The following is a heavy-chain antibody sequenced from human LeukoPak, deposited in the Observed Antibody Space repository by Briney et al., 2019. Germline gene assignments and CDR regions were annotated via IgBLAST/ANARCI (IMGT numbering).Heavy chain of an antibody. Sequence: SGTLSLTCIVSVGAMSSSSFYWGWIRQPPGKGLEWIGSIHNTGNPSYTSSLKSRVAISLDKSKKQFSQRLDSVTAADTAVYYCSKSEPYQLGSGTYAFDIWGQGTKVTVSS. CDR1: VGAMSSSSFY. CDR3: SKSEPYQLGSGTYAFDI. J-gene: IGHJ3*02. V-gene: IGHV4-39*07. CDR2: IHNTGNP. D-gene: IGHD3-10*01.